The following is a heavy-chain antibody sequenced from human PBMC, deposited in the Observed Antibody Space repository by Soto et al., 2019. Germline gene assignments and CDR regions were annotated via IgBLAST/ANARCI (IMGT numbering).Heavy chain of an antibody. CDR1: GYTFTSYG. V-gene: IGHV1-18*01. CDR3: ARDLGAIYDILTGYGMDV. D-gene: IGHD3-9*01. CDR2: ISAYNGNT. Sequence: QVQLVQSGAEVKKPGASVKVSCKASGYTFTSYGISWVRQAPGQGLEWMGWISAYNGNTNYAQKLQGRVTMTTDTYTSTAYMELRSLGSDDTAVYYCARDLGAIYDILTGYGMDVWGQGPTVTASS. J-gene: IGHJ6*02.